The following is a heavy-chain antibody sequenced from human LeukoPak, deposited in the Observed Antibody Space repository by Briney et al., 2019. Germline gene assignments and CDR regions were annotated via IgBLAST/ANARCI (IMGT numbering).Heavy chain of an antibody. D-gene: IGHD6-13*01. CDR1: GFSFNNYA. J-gene: IGHJ4*02. CDR2: ISAGNDI. CDR3: AKGRCGDSSCWYFDA. V-gene: IGHV3-23*01. Sequence: GGSLRLSCAASGFSFNNYAMVWVRQTPGKGLEWVSVISAGNDIVYADSVKGRFTVSRDDSQNTVYLQMNSVRAEDTAIYFCAKGRCGDSSCWYFDAWAKGTRVTVSS.